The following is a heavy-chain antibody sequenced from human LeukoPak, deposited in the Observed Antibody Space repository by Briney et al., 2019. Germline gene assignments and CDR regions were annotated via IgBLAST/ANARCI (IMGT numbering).Heavy chain of an antibody. CDR3: VRDAS. J-gene: IGHJ4*02. CDR1: GFTISNSE. CDR2: ISSSGSTI. V-gene: IGHV3-48*03. Sequence: GGSLRLSCAASGFTISNSEMNWVRQAPGKGLEWISYISSSGSTIYYADSVKGRFTISRDSAKNSLYLQMNSLRAEDTAVYYCVRDASWGQGTLVTVSS.